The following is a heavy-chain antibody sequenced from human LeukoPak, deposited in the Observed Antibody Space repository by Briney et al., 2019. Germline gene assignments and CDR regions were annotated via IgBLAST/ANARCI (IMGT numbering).Heavy chain of an antibody. V-gene: IGHV3-69-1*01. D-gene: IGHD5-24*01. J-gene: IGHJ3*02. Sequence: GGSLRLSCAASGFTFSNYDMHWVRQAPGKGLEWVSSISSSSYIYYADSVKGRFTISRDNAKNSLYLQMNSLRAEDTAVYYCARDQRWLQYDAFDIWGQGTMVTVSS. CDR1: GFTFSNYD. CDR2: ISSSSYI. CDR3: ARDQRWLQYDAFDI.